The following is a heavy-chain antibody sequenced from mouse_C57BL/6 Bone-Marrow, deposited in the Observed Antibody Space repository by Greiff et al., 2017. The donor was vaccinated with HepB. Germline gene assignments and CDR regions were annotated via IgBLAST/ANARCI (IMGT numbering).Heavy chain of an antibody. D-gene: IGHD2-4*01. Sequence: QVQLKQSGPELVKPGASVKISCKASGYAFSSSWMNWVKQRPGKGLEWIGRIYPGDGDTNYNGKFKGKATLTADKSSSTAYMQLSSLTSEDSAVYFCARADDYDGAWGQGTLVTVSA. J-gene: IGHJ3*01. CDR1: GYAFSSSW. CDR3: ARADDYDGA. CDR2: IYPGDGDT. V-gene: IGHV1-82*01.